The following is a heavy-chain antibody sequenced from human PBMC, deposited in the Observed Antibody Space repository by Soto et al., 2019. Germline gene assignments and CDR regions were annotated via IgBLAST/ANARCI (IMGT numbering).Heavy chain of an antibody. Sequence: EVQLVESGGGLVQPGGSLRLSCAASGFTFSSYWMHWVRQAPGKGLVWVSRINSDGSSTSYADSVKGRFTISRDNAKNTLYLQMNSLRAEDTAVYYCAGSMIVVATRYYYYGMTSGAKGPRSPSP. D-gene: IGHD3-22*01. CDR1: GFTFSSYW. V-gene: IGHV3-74*01. J-gene: IGHJ6*02. CDR3: AGSMIVVATRYYYYGMTS. CDR2: INSDGSST.